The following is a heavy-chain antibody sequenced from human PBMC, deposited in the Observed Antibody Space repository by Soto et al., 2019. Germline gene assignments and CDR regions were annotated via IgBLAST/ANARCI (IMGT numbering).Heavy chain of an antibody. CDR1: GYTFTSYG. D-gene: IGHD6-19*01. CDR2: INPSGGNT. V-gene: IGHV1-46*03. J-gene: IGHJ6*03. Sequence: GSVKVSCKASGYTFTSYGISWVRQAPGQGLEWMGIINPSGGNTSYAQKLQGRVTMTRDTSTSTVYMELSSLRSEDTAVYYCARGRIAVAGTAYYYYYYMDVWGKGTTVTVSS. CDR3: ARGRIAVAGTAYYYYYYMDV.